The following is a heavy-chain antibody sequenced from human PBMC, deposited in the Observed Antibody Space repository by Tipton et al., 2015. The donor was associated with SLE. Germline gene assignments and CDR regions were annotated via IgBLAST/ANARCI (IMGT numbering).Heavy chain of an antibody. CDR1: GFTFSSYS. CDR3: ARDWVDTADAFDI. CDR2: ISSSSSYI. V-gene: IGHV3-21*01. D-gene: IGHD5-18*01. J-gene: IGHJ3*02. Sequence: SLRLSCAASGFTFSSYSMNWVRQAPGKGLEWVSSISSSSSYIYYADSVKGRFTISRDNAKNSLYLQMNSLRAEDTAVYYCARDWVDTADAFDIWDQGTMVTVSS.